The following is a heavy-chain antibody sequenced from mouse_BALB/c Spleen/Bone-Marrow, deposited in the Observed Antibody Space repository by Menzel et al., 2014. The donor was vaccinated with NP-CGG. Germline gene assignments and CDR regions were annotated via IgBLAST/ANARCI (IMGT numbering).Heavy chain of an antibody. J-gene: IGHJ2*01. D-gene: IGHD2-14*01. CDR3: AKGGNYRYDFDY. V-gene: IGHV1-14*01. CDR1: GYTFTSYV. CDR2: INPYNDGT. Sequence: VQLQQSGPELVKPGASVKMSSKASGYTFTSYVMHWVKQKPGQGLEWIGYINPYNDGTKYNEKFKDMATLTSDRSSSTAYMELSSLTSEDSAVYYCAKGGNYRYDFDYWGQGTTLTVSS.